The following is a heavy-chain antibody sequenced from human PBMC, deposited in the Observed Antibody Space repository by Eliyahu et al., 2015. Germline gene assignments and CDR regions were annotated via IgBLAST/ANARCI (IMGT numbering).Heavy chain of an antibody. J-gene: IGHJ3*02. CDR3: ARQLLLKGRALDI. Sequence: TYYNPSLKSRVTISVDRSKNQFSLKLSSVTAADTAVYYCARQLLLKGRALDIWGQGTMVTVSS. CDR2: T. D-gene: IGHD3-22*01. V-gene: IGHV4-30-2*01.